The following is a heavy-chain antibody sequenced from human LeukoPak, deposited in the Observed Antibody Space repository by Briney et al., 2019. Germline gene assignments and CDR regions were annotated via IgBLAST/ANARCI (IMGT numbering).Heavy chain of an antibody. Sequence: GESLKISCKGSGYSFTSYWIGWVRQMPGKRLEWMGIIYPGDSDTRYRPSFQGQVTISADKSISTAYLQWSSLKASDTAMYYCARYGPITMVRGVVDAFDIWGQGTMVTVSS. D-gene: IGHD3-10*01. CDR1: GYSFTSYW. CDR3: ARYGPITMVRGVVDAFDI. J-gene: IGHJ3*02. V-gene: IGHV5-51*01. CDR2: IYPGDSDT.